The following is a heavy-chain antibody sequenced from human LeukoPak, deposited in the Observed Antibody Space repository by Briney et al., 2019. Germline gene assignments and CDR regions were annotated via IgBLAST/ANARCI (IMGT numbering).Heavy chain of an antibody. Sequence: SETLSLTCAVYVGSFSGYYWSWIRQPPGKGLEWIGEINHSGSTNYNPSLKSRVTISVDTSKNQFSLKLSSVTAADTAVYYCARVRRVGGTSVWFDPWGQGILVTVSS. D-gene: IGHD1-26*01. V-gene: IGHV4-34*01. CDR2: INHSGST. CDR1: VGSFSGYY. J-gene: IGHJ5*02. CDR3: ARVRRVGGTSVWFDP.